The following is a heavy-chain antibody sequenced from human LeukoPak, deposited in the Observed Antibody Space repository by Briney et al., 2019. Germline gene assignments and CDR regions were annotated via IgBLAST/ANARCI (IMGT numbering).Heavy chain of an antibody. CDR2: INPSGGST. J-gene: IGHJ5*02. CDR1: GYTFTSYY. V-gene: IGHV1-46*01. Sequence: ASVKASCKASGYTFTSYYMHWVRQAPGQGLEWMGIINPSGGSTSYAQKFQGRVTMTRDTSTSTVYMELSSLRSEDTAVYHCARQGCSSTSCYELWWFDPWGQGTLVTVSS. D-gene: IGHD2-2*01. CDR3: ARQGCSSTSCYELWWFDP.